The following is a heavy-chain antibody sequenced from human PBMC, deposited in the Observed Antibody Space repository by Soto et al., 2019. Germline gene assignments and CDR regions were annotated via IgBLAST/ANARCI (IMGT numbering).Heavy chain of an antibody. J-gene: IGHJ5*02. CDR1: GFTFSSYA. V-gene: IGHV3-23*01. CDR3: AKDHEYSSSWLSSDYWFDP. CDR2: ISGSGGST. D-gene: IGHD6-13*01. Sequence: EVQLLESGGGLVQPGGSLRLSCAASGFTFSSYAMSWVRQAPGKGLEWVSAISGSGGSTYYADSVKGRFTISRDNSKNTLYRQMNSLRAEDTAVYYCAKDHEYSSSWLSSDYWFDPWGQGTLVNVSS.